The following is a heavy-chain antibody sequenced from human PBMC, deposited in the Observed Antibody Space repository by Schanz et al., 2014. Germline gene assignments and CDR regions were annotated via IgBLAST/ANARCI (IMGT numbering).Heavy chain of an antibody. Sequence: DVQLVESGGGLERRGGSRGLSGLASGFRFTSMARTWVAQAPGKGLEWVSGISGSGVSTYYEDSVKGRFTISRDNSKNTLYLQMNSLRAEDTAIYYCAKYRYSVFDFDSWGQGTLVTVSS. J-gene: IGHJ4*02. CDR2: ISGSGVST. CDR3: AKYRYSVFDFDS. CDR1: GFRFTSMA. D-gene: IGHD3-16*02. V-gene: IGHV3-23*04.